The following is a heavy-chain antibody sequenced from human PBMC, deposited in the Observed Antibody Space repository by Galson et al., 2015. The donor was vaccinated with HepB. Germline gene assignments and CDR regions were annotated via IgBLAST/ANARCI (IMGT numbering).Heavy chain of an antibody. V-gene: IGHV1-3*01. CDR1: GYTFTMYA. J-gene: IGHJ4*02. D-gene: IGHD6-13*01. Sequence: SVKVSCKASGYTFTMYAMHWVRQAPGQRPEWMGWNNVGNGNTNYSQKFQGRVTITRDTSARTAYMELGSLKSEDTAVYYCARSGRFGIAAADHGLYWGQGTLVTVSS. CDR3: ARSGRFGIAAADHGLY. CDR2: NNVGNGNT.